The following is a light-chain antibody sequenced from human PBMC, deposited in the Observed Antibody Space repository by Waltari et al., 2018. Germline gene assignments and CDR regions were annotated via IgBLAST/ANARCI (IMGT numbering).Light chain of an antibody. Sequence: EIVLPQSPGTMSLSPGDRATLSCRASQTLNSKYLAWYQQKPGQAPRLLIHGASSRAIGIPDRFSGSGSGTDFTLTITRLQPEDSGVYYCQQYSASTGTFGQGTKVEIK. J-gene: IGKJ1*01. CDR2: GAS. V-gene: IGKV3-20*01. CDR3: QQYSASTGT. CDR1: QTLNSKY.